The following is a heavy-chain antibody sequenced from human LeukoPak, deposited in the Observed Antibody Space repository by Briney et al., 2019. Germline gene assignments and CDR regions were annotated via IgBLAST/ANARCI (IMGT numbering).Heavy chain of an antibody. CDR1: GGSISSYH. Sequence: PSETLSLTCTVSGGSISSYHWSWIRQPPGKGLEWIGYIYYSGSTNYNPSLKSRVTISVDTSKNQFSLKLSSVTAADTAVYYCARDPQDGMDVWGQGTTVTVSS. V-gene: IGHV4-59*01. CDR3: ARDPQDGMDV. CDR2: IYYSGST. J-gene: IGHJ6*02.